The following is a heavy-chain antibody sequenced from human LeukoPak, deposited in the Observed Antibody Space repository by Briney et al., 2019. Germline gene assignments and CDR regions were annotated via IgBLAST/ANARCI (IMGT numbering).Heavy chain of an antibody. Sequence: ASVEVSCKASGYTFTGYYMHWVRQAPGQGLEWMGWINPNSGGTNYAQKFQGRVTMTRDTSISTAYMELSRLRSDDTAVYYCARGRRTLYCSGGSCYDNSYYYGMDVWGQGTTVTVSS. CDR1: GYTFTGYY. CDR3: ARGRRTLYCSGGSCYDNSYYYGMDV. D-gene: IGHD2-15*01. V-gene: IGHV1-2*02. J-gene: IGHJ6*02. CDR2: INPNSGGT.